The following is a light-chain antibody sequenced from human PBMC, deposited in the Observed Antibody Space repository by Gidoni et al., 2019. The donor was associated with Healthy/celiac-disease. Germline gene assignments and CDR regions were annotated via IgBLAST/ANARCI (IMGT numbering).Light chain of an antibody. CDR1: QSVLYNSNNKYY. J-gene: IGKJ3*01. CDR3: EQDDSTPRFT. CDR2: WAS. V-gene: IGKV4-1*01. Sequence: DIVITQPPDSLAVSLRERATINCKSKQSVLYNSNNKYYLTWYTQKPGQPHKQLNNWASTRESGVPDRFSGRGSGTASTHTIISLQAENVAVYYYEQDDSTPRFTFGHGTKVDIK.